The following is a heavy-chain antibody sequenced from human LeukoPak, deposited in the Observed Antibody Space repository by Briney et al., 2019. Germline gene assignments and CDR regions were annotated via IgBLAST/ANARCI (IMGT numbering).Heavy chain of an antibody. Sequence: GVSLRPSCAASGFTFSSYSINWVRQAPGKGLEWVASISCSSSYIYYADSVKGRFTIARDNAKNSKYLQMNSLRAEDTAVYYCARDPTHSSPSPSYYYYYMDVWGKGTTVTVSS. D-gene: IGHD6-6*01. CDR1: GFTFSSYS. V-gene: IGHV3-21*01. CDR2: ISCSSSYI. J-gene: IGHJ6*03. CDR3: ARDPTHSSPSPSYYYYYMDV.